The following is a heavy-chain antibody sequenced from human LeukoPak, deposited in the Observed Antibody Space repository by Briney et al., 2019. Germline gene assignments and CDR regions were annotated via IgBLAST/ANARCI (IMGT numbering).Heavy chain of an antibody. V-gene: IGHV3-21*01. D-gene: IGHD3-22*01. CDR3: VRPYDSSGSVDV. CDR2: ISSSSSYI. CDR1: GFTFSSYS. Sequence: GGSLRLSCAASGFTFSSYSMNWVRQAPGKGLEWVSSISSSSSYIYYADSVKGRFTISRDNAKNSLYLQMNSLRAEDTAVYYCVRPYDSSGSVDVWGQGTMVTVSS. J-gene: IGHJ3*01.